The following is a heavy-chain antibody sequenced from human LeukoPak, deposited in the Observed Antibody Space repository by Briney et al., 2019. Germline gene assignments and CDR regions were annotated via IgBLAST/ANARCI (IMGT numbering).Heavy chain of an antibody. CDR2: IYYSGST. D-gene: IGHD2-15*01. Sequence: SQTLSLTCTVSGGSISSGGYYWSWIRQHPGKGLEWIGYIYYSGSTYYNPSLKSRVTISVDTSKNQFSLKLSSVTAADTAVYYCARHEYCSGGSCYSTGAFDIWGQGTMVTVSS. J-gene: IGHJ3*02. CDR3: ARHEYCSGGSCYSTGAFDI. CDR1: GGSISSGGYY. V-gene: IGHV4-31*03.